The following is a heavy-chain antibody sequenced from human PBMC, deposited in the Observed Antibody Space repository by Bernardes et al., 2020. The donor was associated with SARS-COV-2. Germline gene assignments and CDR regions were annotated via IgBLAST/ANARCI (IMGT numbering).Heavy chain of an antibody. D-gene: IGHD3-10*02. J-gene: IGHJ3*01. CDR3: ARDDRRLCTASSCQTIGLDV. CDR1: GYTFWSYG. V-gene: IGHV1-18*01. CDR2: ISGSDGKT. Sequence: ASVKVSCKTSGYTFWSYGISWVRQAPGQGLEWMGWISGSDGKTNYAAKYQGRVSMTLDKGASSAYMELRGLGSDDTAVHYCARDDRRLCTASSCQTIGLDVWGQGTKVVVSS.